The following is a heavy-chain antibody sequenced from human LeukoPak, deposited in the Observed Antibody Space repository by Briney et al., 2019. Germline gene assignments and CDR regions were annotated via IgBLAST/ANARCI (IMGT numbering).Heavy chain of an antibody. CDR3: ASHSSYWLLGY. D-gene: IGHD6-19*01. V-gene: IGHV3-15*01. Sequence: PGGSLRLSCVASGFTFSSYNMSWVRQAPGKGLEWVGRIKSKSDGGTTDYAAPVKGRFIISRDDSKDTLYLQMNSLKTEDTAVYFCASHSSYWLLGYWGQGTLVTVSS. J-gene: IGHJ4*02. CDR1: GFTFSSYN. CDR2: IKSKSDGGTT.